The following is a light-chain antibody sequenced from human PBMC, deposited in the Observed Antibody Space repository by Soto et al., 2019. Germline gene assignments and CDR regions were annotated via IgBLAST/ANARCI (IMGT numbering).Light chain of an antibody. V-gene: IGLV1-44*01. CDR1: SSNIGRNT. J-gene: IGLJ2*01. Sequence: QSVVTQPPSASGTPGQRVTIACSGSSSNIGRNTVHWYQQLPGTTPKLLIYSNDQRPSGVPDRFSGSKSGSSASLAISGLQSEDEAAYYCAAWDESLNGVVFGGGTKLTVL. CDR2: SND. CDR3: AAWDESLNGVV.